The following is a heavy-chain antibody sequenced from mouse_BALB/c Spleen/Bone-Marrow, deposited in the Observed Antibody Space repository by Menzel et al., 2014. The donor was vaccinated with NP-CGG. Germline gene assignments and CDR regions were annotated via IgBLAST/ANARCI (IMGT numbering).Heavy chain of an antibody. CDR1: GYTFTSSV. V-gene: IGHV1-14*01. J-gene: IGHJ2*01. CDR3: AKGGNYRYDFDY. D-gene: IGHD2-14*01. Sequence: VQLQQSGPELVKPGASVKMSCKASGYTFTSSVMHWVKQKPGQGLEWIGYFNPYNDGSKYNEKFKGKATLTSDKSSSTAYMGLSSLTSDDSAVYYGAKGGNYRYDFDYWGQGTTLTVSS. CDR2: FNPYNDGS.